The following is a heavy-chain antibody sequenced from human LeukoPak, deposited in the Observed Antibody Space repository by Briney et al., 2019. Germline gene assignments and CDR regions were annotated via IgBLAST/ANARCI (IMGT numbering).Heavy chain of an antibody. J-gene: IGHJ5*02. CDR3: ASQRIAAAGMRIARWHNWFDP. V-gene: IGHV3-21*01. Sequence: PGGSLRLSCAASGFTFSSYAMSWVRQAPGKGLEWVSSISSSSYIYYADSVKGRFTISRDNAKNSLYLQMNSLRAEDTAVYYCASQRIAAAGMRIARWHNWFDPWGQGTLVTVSS. CDR1: GFTFSSYA. D-gene: IGHD6-13*01. CDR2: ISSSSYI.